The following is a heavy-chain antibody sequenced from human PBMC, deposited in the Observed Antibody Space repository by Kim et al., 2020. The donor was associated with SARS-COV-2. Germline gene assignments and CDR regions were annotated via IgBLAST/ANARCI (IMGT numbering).Heavy chain of an antibody. CDR2: IYYSGST. J-gene: IGHJ6*02. CDR1: GGSISSGDYY. V-gene: IGHV4-30-4*01. D-gene: IGHD1-26*01. Sequence: SETLSLTCTVSGGSISSGDYYWSWIRQPPGKGLEWIGYIYYSGSTYYNPSLKSRVTISVDTSKNQFSLKLSSVTAADTAVYYCASSYAPSLLYYYYGMDVWGQGTTVTVSS. CDR3: ASSYAPSLLYYYYGMDV.